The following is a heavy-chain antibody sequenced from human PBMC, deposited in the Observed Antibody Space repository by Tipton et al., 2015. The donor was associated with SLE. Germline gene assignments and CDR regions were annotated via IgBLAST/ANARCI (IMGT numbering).Heavy chain of an antibody. CDR3: ARGREVPWGYYFDY. CDR2: IYYSGST. D-gene: IGHD2-2*01. Sequence: TLSLTCTVSGGSISSYHWSWIRQPPGKGLEWIGYIYYSGSTNYNPSLKSRVTISVDTSKNQFSLKLSSVTAADTVVYYCARGREVPWGYYFDYWGQGTLVTVSS. CDR1: GGSISSYH. V-gene: IGHV4-59*08. J-gene: IGHJ4*02.